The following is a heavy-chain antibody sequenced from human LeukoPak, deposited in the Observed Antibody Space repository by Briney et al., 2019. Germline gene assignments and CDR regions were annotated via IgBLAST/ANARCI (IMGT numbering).Heavy chain of an antibody. CDR3: ARQYYYDSSGYYVRPFDY. J-gene: IGHJ4*02. D-gene: IGHD3-22*01. CDR2: MSGSGSTI. Sequence: GGSLRLSCVASGFTVSDYYVNWLRQAPGKGLEWVSYMSGSGSTIYYADSVKGRFTISRDNANNSLYLQMNSLRAEDTAVYYCARQYYYDSSGYYVRPFDYWGQGTLVTVSS. CDR1: GFTVSDYY. V-gene: IGHV3-11*01.